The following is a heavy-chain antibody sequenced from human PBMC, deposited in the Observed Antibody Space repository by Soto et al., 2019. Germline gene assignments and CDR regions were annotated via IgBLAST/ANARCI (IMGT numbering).Heavy chain of an antibody. CDR3: AGRGRY. CDR1: GGSTSSYY. Sequence: QVQLQESGPGLVKPSETLSLTCSVSGGSTSSYYWSWIRQPPGKGLEWIGYIYYSGSTDYSPSLKSRVTMSIDTSQHQVSLKLTSVTTADTAVYYCAGRGRYWGQGTLVTVSS. J-gene: IGHJ4*02. CDR2: IYYSGST. V-gene: IGHV4-59*01.